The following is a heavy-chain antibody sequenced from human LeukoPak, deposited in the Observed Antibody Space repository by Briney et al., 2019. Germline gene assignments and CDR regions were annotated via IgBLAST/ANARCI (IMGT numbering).Heavy chain of an antibody. CDR3: ARVSGNYQFDY. Sequence: GRSLRLSCAASGFTFSTYAMHWVRQAPGKGLECVAVISYDGSNKYYAGSVKGRFTISRDNSKNTLYLQMNSLRPEDTAVYYCARVSGNYQFDYWGQGTLVTVSS. D-gene: IGHD1-26*01. CDR2: ISYDGSNK. J-gene: IGHJ4*02. CDR1: GFTFSTYA. V-gene: IGHV3-30*04.